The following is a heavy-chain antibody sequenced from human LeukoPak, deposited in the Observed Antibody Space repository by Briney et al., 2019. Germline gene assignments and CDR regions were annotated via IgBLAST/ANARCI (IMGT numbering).Heavy chain of an antibody. CDR2: ISAYNGNT. V-gene: IGHV1-18*01. J-gene: IGHJ3*02. CDR1: GYTFTSYG. Sequence: GASVKVSCKASGYTFTSYGISWVRQAPGQGLEWMGWISAYNGNTNYAQKLQGRVTMTTDTSTSTAYMELRSLRSDDTAVYYCARDLYQLLILGGHDAFDIWGQGTMVTVSS. D-gene: IGHD2-2*01. CDR3: ARDLYQLLILGGHDAFDI.